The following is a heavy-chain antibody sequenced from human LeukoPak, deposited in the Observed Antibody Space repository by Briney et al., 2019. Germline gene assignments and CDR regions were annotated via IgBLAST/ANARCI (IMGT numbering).Heavy chain of an antibody. V-gene: IGHV1-18*01. J-gene: IGHJ4*02. CDR3: ARESNARGRFGELLSYFDY. CDR2: ISAYNGNT. D-gene: IGHD3-10*01. Sequence: ASVKVSCKAFGYTFTSYGISWVRQAPGQGLEWMGWISAYNGNTNYAQKLQGRVTMTTDTSTSTAYMELRSLRSDDTAVYYCARESNARGRFGELLSYFDYWGQGTLVTVSS. CDR1: GYTFTSYG.